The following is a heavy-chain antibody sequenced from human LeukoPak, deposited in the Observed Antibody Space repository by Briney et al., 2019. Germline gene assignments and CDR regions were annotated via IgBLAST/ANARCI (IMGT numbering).Heavy chain of an antibody. D-gene: IGHD2-21*02. CDR2: IIPILGIA. CDR1: GGTFTSYA. J-gene: IGHJ4*02. Sequence: GSSVKVSCKASGGTFTSYAISWVRQAPGQGLEWMGRIIPILGIANYAQKFQGRVMITADKSTSTAYMELSSLRSEDTAVYYCARDAAYCGGDCYHTFDYWGQGTLVTVSS. CDR3: ARDAAYCGGDCYHTFDY. V-gene: IGHV1-69*04.